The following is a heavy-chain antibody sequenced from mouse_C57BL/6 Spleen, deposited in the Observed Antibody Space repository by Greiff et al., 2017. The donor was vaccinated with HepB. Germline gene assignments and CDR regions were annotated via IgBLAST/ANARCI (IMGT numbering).Heavy chain of an antibody. J-gene: IGHJ1*03. CDR1: GYAFTNYL. CDR3: EAYVGYFDV. D-gene: IGHD1-1*01. Sequence: QVQLQQSGAELVRPGTSVKVSCKASGYAFTNYLIEWVKQRPGQGLEWIGVINPGSGGTNYNEKFKGKATLTADKSSSTAYMQLSSLTSEDSAVYICEAYVGYFDVWGTGTTVTVSS. CDR2: INPGSGGT. V-gene: IGHV1-54*01.